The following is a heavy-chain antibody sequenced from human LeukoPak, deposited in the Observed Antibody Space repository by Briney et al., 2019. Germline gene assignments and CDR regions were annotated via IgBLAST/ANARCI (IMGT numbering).Heavy chain of an antibody. V-gene: IGHV1-46*01. CDR2: INPSGGST. CDR1: GYTFTSYY. D-gene: IGHD6-19*01. Sequence: ASVKVSCKASGYTFTSYYMHWVRQAPGQGLEWMGIINPSGGSTSYAQKFQGRVTMTRDTSTSTVYMELSSLRSEDTAVYYCARDVAANPTPFYYFDYWGQGTLVTVSS. CDR3: ARDVAANPTPFYYFDY. J-gene: IGHJ4*02.